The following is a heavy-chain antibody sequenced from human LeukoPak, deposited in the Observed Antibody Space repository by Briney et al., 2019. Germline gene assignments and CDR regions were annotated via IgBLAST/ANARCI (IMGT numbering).Heavy chain of an antibody. V-gene: IGHV3-23*01. CDR3: AKFAITVWGSYFDY. CDR2: IRGSGGST. CDR1: GFTLSSYA. J-gene: IGHJ4*02. D-gene: IGHD3-16*01. Sequence: PGGSLRLSCAASGFTLSSYAMSWVRQAPGKGLEWVSAIRGSGGSTYYADSVKGLFTISRDNSKNTLYLQMNSLRAEDTAVYYCAKFAITVWGSYFDYWGQGTLVTVSS.